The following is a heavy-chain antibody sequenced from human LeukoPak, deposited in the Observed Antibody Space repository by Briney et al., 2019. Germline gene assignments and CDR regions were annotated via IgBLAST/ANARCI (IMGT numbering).Heavy chain of an antibody. Sequence: SQTLSLTCTVSGGSISSGSYYWSWIRQPAGKGLEWIGRIYTSGSTNYNPSLKSRDTISVDTSKNQFSLKLSSVTAADTAVYYCARVHDPPVFDYWGQGTLVTVSS. J-gene: IGHJ4*02. CDR1: GGSISSGSYY. CDR3: ARVHDPPVFDY. CDR2: IYTSGST. V-gene: IGHV4-61*02.